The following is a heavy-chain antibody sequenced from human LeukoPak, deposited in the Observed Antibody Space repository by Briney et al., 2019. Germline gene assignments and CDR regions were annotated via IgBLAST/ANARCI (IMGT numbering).Heavy chain of an antibody. D-gene: IGHD4-11*01. V-gene: IGHV4-34*01. CDR3: TTTVGLY. Sequence: SETLSLTCAVYGGSFSGYYWSWIRQPPGKGLEWVGEINHSGSTNYNPSLKSRVTISVDTSKNQFSLKLSSVTAADTAVYYCTTTVGLYWGQGTLVTVSS. CDR2: INHSGST. J-gene: IGHJ4*02. CDR1: GGSFSGYY.